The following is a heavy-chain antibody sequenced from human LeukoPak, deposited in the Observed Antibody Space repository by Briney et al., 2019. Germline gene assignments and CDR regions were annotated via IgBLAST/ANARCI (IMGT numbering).Heavy chain of an antibody. D-gene: IGHD2/OR15-2a*01. CDR1: GGSISSHS. CDR3: VRGLYDSTTYRAFHI. Sequence: SETLSLTCTVSGGSISSHSWSWIRLPAGKRLEWIGRIYSSGSTDSNPSLKSRVTMSVDTSKNQFYLMLSSVTAADAAVYYCVRGLYDSTTYRAFHIWGQGTMVTVSS. CDR2: IYSSGST. V-gene: IGHV4-4*07. J-gene: IGHJ3*02.